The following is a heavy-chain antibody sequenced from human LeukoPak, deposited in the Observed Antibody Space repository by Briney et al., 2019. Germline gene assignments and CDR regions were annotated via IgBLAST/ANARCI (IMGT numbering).Heavy chain of an antibody. V-gene: IGHV4-34*01. CDR3: ARLAVADPFDY. J-gene: IGHJ4*02. CDR2: INHSGST. D-gene: IGHD6-19*01. Sequence: SETLSLTCAVYGGSFSGYYWSWIRQPPGKGLEWIGEINHSGSTNYNTSLKSRVTISVDTSKNQFSLKLSSVTAADTAVYYCARLAVADPFDYWGQGTLVTVSS. CDR1: GGSFSGYY.